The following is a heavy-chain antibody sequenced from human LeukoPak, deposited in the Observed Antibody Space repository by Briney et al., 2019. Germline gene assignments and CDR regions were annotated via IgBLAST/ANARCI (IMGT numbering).Heavy chain of an antibody. CDR1: GLTYSSCA. Sequence: QPGGSLRLSCAASGLTYSSCAMSWVRQAPGKGLEWVSAISGPAGSWDYADSVKGRFTISRDNSKNTLFLQMNSLRAEDTAIYYCAKKVGLVSAPLYYFDVWGQGTLVTVSS. J-gene: IGHJ4*02. CDR2: ISGPAGSW. CDR3: AKKVGLVSAPLYYFDV. V-gene: IGHV3-23*01. D-gene: IGHD5/OR15-5a*01.